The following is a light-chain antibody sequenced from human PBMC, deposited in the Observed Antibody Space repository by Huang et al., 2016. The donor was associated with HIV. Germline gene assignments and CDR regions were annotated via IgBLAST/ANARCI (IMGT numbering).Light chain of an antibody. J-gene: IGKJ1*01. CDR2: GAS. V-gene: IGKV1-39*01. Sequence: DIQLTQTPSSLSASIGDTVSVICRASQTINKYLHWYQQKPGKSPRLLIYGASSLQSGVSSRFRGRGSGTDYTLTINYVHSEDSATYYCQQSYVIPWTFGQGTIVEIK. CDR1: QTINKY. CDR3: QQSYVIPWT.